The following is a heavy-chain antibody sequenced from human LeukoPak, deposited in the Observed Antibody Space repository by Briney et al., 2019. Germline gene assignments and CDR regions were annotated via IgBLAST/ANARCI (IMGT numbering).Heavy chain of an antibody. CDR3: ARVPDYSNCSPFDY. J-gene: IGHJ4*02. Sequence: EASVKVSCKASGYTFTGYYMHWVRQAPGQGLEWMGWINPNSGGTNYAQKFQGRVTMTRDTSISTAYVELSSLRSDDTAVYYCARVPDYSNCSPFDYWGQGTLVTVSS. CDR1: GYTFTGYY. D-gene: IGHD4-11*01. V-gene: IGHV1-2*02. CDR2: INPNSGGT.